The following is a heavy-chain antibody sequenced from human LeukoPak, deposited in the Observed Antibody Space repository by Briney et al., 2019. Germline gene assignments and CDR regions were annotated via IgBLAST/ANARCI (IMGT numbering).Heavy chain of an antibody. Sequence: GGSLRLSCAASGFTFSSYSMNWVRQAPGKGLEWVSSISSSSSYIYYADSVKGRFTISRDNAKNSLYLQMNSLRAEDTAVYYCARGLDVGYDWNFVMDVWGQGTTVTVSS. J-gene: IGHJ6*02. CDR2: ISSSSSYI. CDR3: ARGLDVGYDWNFVMDV. CDR1: GFTFSSYS. D-gene: IGHD5-12*01. V-gene: IGHV3-21*01.